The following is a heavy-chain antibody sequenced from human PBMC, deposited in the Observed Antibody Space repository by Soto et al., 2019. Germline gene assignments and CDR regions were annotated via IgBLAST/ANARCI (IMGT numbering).Heavy chain of an antibody. J-gene: IGHJ4*02. D-gene: IGHD3-22*01. CDR3: AILVAPDSSGYADY. CDR1: GYTFTTYG. V-gene: IGHV1-18*01. CDR2: ISAYYGTT. Sequence: QTQLMQSGAEVTKPGASVKVSCKTSGYTFTTYGIDWVRQAPGEGPEWMGWISAYYGTTKYEQKFQGRVTVTTDTPTRTAYMELRSLTSDDTAIYYCAILVAPDSSGYADYWGQGTLVTVSS.